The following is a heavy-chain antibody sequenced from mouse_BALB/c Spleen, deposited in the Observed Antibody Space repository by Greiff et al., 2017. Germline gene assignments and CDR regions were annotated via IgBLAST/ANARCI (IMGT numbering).Heavy chain of an antibody. CDR2: IYPGNVNT. D-gene: IGHD1-2*01. V-gene: IGHV1S56*01. CDR3: ARSPTAYYAMDY. Sequence: QVQLQQSGPELVKPGASVRISCKASGYTFTSYYIHWVKQRPGQGLEWIGWIYPGNVNTKYNEKFKGKATLTADKSSSTAYMQLSSLTSEDSAVYFCARSPTAYYAMDYWGQGTSVTVSS. J-gene: IGHJ4*01. CDR1: GYTFTSYY.